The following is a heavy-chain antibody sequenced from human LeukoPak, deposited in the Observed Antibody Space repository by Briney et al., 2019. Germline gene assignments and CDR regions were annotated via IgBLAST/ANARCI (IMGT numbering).Heavy chain of an antibody. D-gene: IGHD2-15*01. CDR2: INPNSGGT. V-gene: IGHV1-2*02. CDR1: GYTFTGYY. CDR3: ARAELLGRMQEDY. Sequence: ASVNVSCKASGYTFTGYYMHWVRQAPGQGLEWMGWINPNSGGTNYAQKFQGRVTMTRDTSISTTYMELSRLRSDDTAVYYCARAELLGRMQEDYWGQGTLVTASS. J-gene: IGHJ4*02.